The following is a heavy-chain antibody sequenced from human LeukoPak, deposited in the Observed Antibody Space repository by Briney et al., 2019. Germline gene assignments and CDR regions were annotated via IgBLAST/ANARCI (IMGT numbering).Heavy chain of an antibody. D-gene: IGHD1-7*01. CDR3: ARDDGTRLFDY. V-gene: IGHV3-53*01. CDR1: GFTVSSNY. Sequence: GGSLRLSCAASGFTVSSNYMSWVRQAPGKGLEWVSVIYSGGSTYYADSVKGRFTISRENSKNTLYLQMNSLRAEDTAVYYCARDDGTRLFDYWGQGTLVTVSS. J-gene: IGHJ4*02. CDR2: IYSGGST.